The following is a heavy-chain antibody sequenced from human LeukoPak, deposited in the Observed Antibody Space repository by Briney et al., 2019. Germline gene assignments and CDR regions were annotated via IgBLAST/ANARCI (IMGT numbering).Heavy chain of an antibody. Sequence: ASMKVSCKASGYTFTSYYMHWVRQAPGQGLEWMGWINPNSGGTNYAQKFQGRVTMTRDTSISTAYMELSRLRSDDTAVYYCARVKSSSGWPYYFDYWGQGTLVTVSS. CDR1: GYTFTSYY. V-gene: IGHV1-2*02. D-gene: IGHD6-19*01. CDR2: INPNSGGT. CDR3: ARVKSSSGWPYYFDY. J-gene: IGHJ4*02.